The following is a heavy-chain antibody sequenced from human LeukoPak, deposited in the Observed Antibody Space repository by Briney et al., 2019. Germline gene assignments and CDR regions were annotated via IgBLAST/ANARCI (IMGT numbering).Heavy chain of an antibody. CDR1: GFTFSNYA. Sequence: GGSLRLSCAASGFTFSNYAMSWVRQAPGKGLEWVSTISGSGDSTYYPEFVKGRFTISRDNAKNSLYLQMNSLRAEDTAVYYCARNMVRGVNAAFDIWGQGTMVTVSS. J-gene: IGHJ3*02. CDR3: ARNMVRGVNAAFDI. D-gene: IGHD3-10*01. V-gene: IGHV3-23*01. CDR2: ISGSGDST.